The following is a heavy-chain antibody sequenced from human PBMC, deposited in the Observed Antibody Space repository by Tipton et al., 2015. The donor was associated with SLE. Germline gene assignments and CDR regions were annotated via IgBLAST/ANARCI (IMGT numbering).Heavy chain of an antibody. CDR3: ARRHYDFWSGFAFDI. Sequence: TLSLTCTVSGTSISSYYWSWIRQPPGKGLEWIGYLYYSGSTNYNPSLKSRVTISVDTSKNQFSLKLSSVTAADTAVYYCARRHYDFWSGFAFDIWGQGTMVTVSS. D-gene: IGHD3-3*01. J-gene: IGHJ3*02. CDR2: LYYSGST. V-gene: IGHV4-59*01. CDR1: GTSISSYY.